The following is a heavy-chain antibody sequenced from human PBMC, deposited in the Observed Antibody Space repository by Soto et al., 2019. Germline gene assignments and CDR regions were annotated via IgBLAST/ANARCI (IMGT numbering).Heavy chain of an antibody. J-gene: IGHJ6*02. Sequence: QVQLVESGGGVVQPGRSLRLSCAASGFTFSSDGMHWVRQAPGKGLEWVAVIWYDGSNKYYADSVKGRFTISRDNSKNTLYLQMNSLRAEDTAVYYCAGIKRGQQLLRGYYYYGMDVWGQGTTVTVSS. CDR3: AGIKRGQQLLRGYYYYGMDV. CDR2: IWYDGSNK. CDR1: GFTFSSDG. V-gene: IGHV3-33*01. D-gene: IGHD6-13*01.